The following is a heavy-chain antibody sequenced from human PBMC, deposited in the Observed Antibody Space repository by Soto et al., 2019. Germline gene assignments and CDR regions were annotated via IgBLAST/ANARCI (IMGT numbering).Heavy chain of an antibody. D-gene: IGHD1-26*01. CDR2: IYYSGST. CDR3: ARRSRLGQDAFDI. CDR1: GGSISSSSYY. Sequence: SETLSLTCTVSGGSISSSSYYWGWIRQPPGKGLEWIGSIYYSGSTYYNPSLKSRVTISVDTSKNQFSLKLSSVTAADTAVYYCARRSRLGQDAFDIWGQGTMVTVSS. J-gene: IGHJ3*02. V-gene: IGHV4-39*01.